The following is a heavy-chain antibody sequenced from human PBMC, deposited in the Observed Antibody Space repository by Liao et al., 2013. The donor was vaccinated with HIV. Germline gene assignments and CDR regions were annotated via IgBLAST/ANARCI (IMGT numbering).Heavy chain of an antibody. D-gene: IGHD6-19*01. J-gene: IGHJ5*02. CDR3: ARGPHFFSGRRYNWFDP. V-gene: IGHV4-34*01. CDR2: INHSGST. Sequence: QVQLQQWGAGLLKPSETLSLTCAVYGGSFSGYYWSWIRQPPGKGLEWIGEINHSGSTNYNPSLKSRVTISVDTSKNQFSLKLSSVTAADTAVYYCARGPHFFSGRRYNWFDPWGQGTLVTVSS. CDR1: GGSFSGYY.